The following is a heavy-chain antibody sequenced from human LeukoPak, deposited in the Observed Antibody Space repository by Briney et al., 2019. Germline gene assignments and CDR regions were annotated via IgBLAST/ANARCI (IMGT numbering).Heavy chain of an antibody. V-gene: IGHV4-39*01. Sequence: SETLSLTCTVSGGSISSSSYYWGWIRQPPGTGLEWIGSIYYSGSTYYNPSLKSRVTISVDTSKNQFSLKLSSVTAADTAVYSCARRSSSWYYWGQGTLVTVSS. CDR3: ARRSSSWYY. CDR2: IYYSGST. D-gene: IGHD6-13*01. CDR1: GGSISSSSYY. J-gene: IGHJ4*02.